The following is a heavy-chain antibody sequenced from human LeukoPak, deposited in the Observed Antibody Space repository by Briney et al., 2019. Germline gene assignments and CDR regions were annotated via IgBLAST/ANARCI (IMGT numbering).Heavy chain of an antibody. CDR2: INPNSGGT. V-gene: IGHV1-2*06. J-gene: IGHJ4*02. CDR3: ARDWGAVAGDFDY. CDR1: GYTFTGYY. Sequence: ASVKVSRKASGYTFTGYYMHWVRQAPGQGLEWMGRINPNSGGTNFAQRFRGRVTMTRDTSISTAYMELSRLRSDDTAVYYCARDWGAVAGDFDYWGQGTLVTVSS. D-gene: IGHD6-19*01.